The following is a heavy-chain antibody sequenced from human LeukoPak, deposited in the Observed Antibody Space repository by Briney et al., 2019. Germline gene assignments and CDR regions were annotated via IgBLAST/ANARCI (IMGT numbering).Heavy chain of an antibody. Sequence: SETLSLTCTVSGGSISSGGYYWSWIRQHPGKGLEWIGYIYYSGSTYYNPSLKSRVTISVDTSKNQFSLKLSSVTAADTAVYYCARSAYSSLDAFDIWGQGTMVTVSS. J-gene: IGHJ3*02. D-gene: IGHD6-6*01. V-gene: IGHV4-31*03. CDR1: GGSISSGGYY. CDR2: IYYSGST. CDR3: ARSAYSSLDAFDI.